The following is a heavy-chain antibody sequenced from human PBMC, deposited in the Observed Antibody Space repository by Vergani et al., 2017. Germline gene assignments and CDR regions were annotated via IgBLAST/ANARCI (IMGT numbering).Heavy chain of an antibody. CDR2: IYYSGST. D-gene: IGHD3-9*01. CDR3: ARGGTTYYDILTGYLYGMDV. V-gene: IGHV4-31*03. Sequence: QVQLQESGPGLVKPSQTLSLTCTVSGGSISSGDYYWSWIRQHPGKGLEWIGYIYYSGSTYYNPSLKSRVTISVDTSKNQFSLKLSSVNAADTAVYYCARGGTTYYDILTGYLYGMDVWGQGTTVTVSS. CDR1: GGSISSGDYY. J-gene: IGHJ6*02.